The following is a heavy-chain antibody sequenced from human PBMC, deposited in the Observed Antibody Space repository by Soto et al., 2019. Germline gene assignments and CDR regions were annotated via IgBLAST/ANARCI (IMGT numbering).Heavy chain of an antibody. CDR3: AKDGRDGYSTYGMKV. Sequence: GGSLRSSFAASGFTFRSYGMHWVRQAPGKVLELVAVISYDGSNKYYADSVKGRFAISRDNSKNTLYLQMKSLRAEDTAVYYCAKDGRDGYSTYGMKVWGQGTTVNVSS. D-gene: IGHD2-15*01. CDR2: ISYDGSNK. CDR1: GFTFRSYG. J-gene: IGHJ6*02. V-gene: IGHV3-30*18.